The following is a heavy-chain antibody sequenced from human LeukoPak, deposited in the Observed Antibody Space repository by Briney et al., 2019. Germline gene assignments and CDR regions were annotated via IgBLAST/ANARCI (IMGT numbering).Heavy chain of an antibody. CDR2: INPNTGGT. J-gene: IGHJ4*02. CDR3: ASGDYGDPPLNY. CDR1: GYTFTGYF. V-gene: IGHV1-2*02. D-gene: IGHD4/OR15-4a*01. Sequence: ASVKVSCKASGYTFTGYFMHWLRQAPGQGLQWMGWINPNTGGTNYAQKFQGRVTMTRDTSISTAYMELSRLRSDDTAVYYCASGDYGDPPLNYWGQGTLVTVSS.